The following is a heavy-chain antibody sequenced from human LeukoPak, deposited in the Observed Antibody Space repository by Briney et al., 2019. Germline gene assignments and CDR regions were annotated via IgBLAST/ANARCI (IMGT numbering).Heavy chain of an antibody. D-gene: IGHD3-3*01. V-gene: IGHV3-49*04. J-gene: IGHJ4*02. CDR3: TKTYYDFWSGYYTGSYY. CDR2: IRSKAYGGTT. CDR1: GFTFGDYA. Sequence: PGGSLRLSCTASGFTFGDYAMSWVRQAPGKGLEWVGFIRSKAYGGTTEYAASVKGRFTISRYDSKSIAYLQMNSLKTEDTAVYYCTKTYYDFWSGYYTGSYYWGQGTLVTVSS.